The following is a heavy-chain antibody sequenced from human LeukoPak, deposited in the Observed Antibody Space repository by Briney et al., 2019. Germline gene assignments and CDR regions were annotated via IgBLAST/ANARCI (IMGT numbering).Heavy chain of an antibody. Sequence: GASLRLSCAASGFTFSSYAMSWVRQTPGKGLEWVSAISGSGGSTYYADSVKGRFTISRDNSKNTLYLQMNSLRAEDTAVCYCAKDQYQLLYETWGQGTLVTVSS. J-gene: IGHJ5*02. CDR3: AKDQYQLLYET. D-gene: IGHD2-2*02. CDR1: GFTFSSYA. V-gene: IGHV3-23*01. CDR2: ISGSGGST.